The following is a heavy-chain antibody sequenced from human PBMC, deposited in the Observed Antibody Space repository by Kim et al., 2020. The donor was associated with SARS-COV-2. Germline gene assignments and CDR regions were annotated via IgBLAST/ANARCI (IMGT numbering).Heavy chain of an antibody. D-gene: IGHD3-10*01. Sequence: SETLSLTCTVSGGSISSYYWSWIRQPPGKGLEWIGYIYYSGSTNYNPSLKSRVTISVDTSKNQFSLKLSSVTAADTAVYYCASHKGEGVGSFDYWGQGTLVTVSS. J-gene: IGHJ4*02. CDR3: ASHKGEGVGSFDY. CDR2: IYYSGST. V-gene: IGHV4-59*01. CDR1: GGSISSYY.